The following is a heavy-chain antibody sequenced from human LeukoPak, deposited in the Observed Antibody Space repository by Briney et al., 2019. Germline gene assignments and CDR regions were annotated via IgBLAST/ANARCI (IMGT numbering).Heavy chain of an antibody. D-gene: IGHD6-19*01. CDR3: ARLRAGIIDY. V-gene: IGHV3-11*06. CDR1: GFTSSDYY. Sequence: GGSLRLSCAASGFTSSDYYMTWIRQAPGKGLEWLSYISSGSTYTNYADSVKGRFTISRDNAKNSLYLQMNSLRAEDTAVYYCARLRAGIIDYWGQGTLVTVSS. J-gene: IGHJ4*02. CDR2: ISSGSTYT.